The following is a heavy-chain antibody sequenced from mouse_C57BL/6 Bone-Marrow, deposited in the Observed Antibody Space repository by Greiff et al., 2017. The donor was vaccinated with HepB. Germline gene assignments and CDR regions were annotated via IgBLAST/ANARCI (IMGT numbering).Heavy chain of an antibody. CDR3: ARDAPSITTVGYFDV. V-gene: IGHV7-1*01. D-gene: IGHD1-1*01. CDR1: GSTFRDFY. Sequence: EVKLVDSGGGLVQSGRSLRLSCATSGSTFRDFYMEWVRHAPGKGLEWIAASRNKANDYTIEYSASVKGRFIVSRDTSQSILYLQMNALRAEDTAIYYWARDAPSITTVGYFDVWGTGTTVTVAS. CDR2: SRNKANDYTI. J-gene: IGHJ1*03.